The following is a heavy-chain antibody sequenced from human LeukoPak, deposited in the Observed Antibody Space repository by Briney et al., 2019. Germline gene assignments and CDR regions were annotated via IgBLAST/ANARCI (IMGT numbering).Heavy chain of an antibody. CDR1: GGTFSSYA. D-gene: IGHD1-26*01. CDR3: AREAGRVGAGDY. J-gene: IGHJ4*02. Sequence: ASVKVSCKASGGTFSSYAISWVRQAPGQGLEWMGRIIPILGTANYAQKFQGRVTITADKSTSTAYMELSSLRSEDTAVYYCAREAGRVGAGDYWGQGTLVTVSS. V-gene: IGHV1-69*04. CDR2: IIPILGTA.